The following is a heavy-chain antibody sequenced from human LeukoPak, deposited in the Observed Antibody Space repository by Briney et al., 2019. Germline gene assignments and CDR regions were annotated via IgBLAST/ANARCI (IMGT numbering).Heavy chain of an antibody. J-gene: IGHJ4*02. CDR3: STEGVLRSS. CDR2: IKSKNDGETT. CDR1: GFTFSNAR. Sequence: GGSLRLSCTASGFTFSNARMTWVRQAPGKGLDWVGRIKSKNDGETTDYAAPVKGRFTISRDDSKNTVYLQMNSLKTEDTAVYYCSTEGVLRSSGGQGTLVTVSS. D-gene: IGHD3-3*01. V-gene: IGHV3-15*01.